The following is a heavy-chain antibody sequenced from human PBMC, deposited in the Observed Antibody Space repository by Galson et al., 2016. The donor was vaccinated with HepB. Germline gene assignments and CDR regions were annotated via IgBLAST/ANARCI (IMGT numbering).Heavy chain of an antibody. D-gene: IGHD2-15*01. V-gene: IGHV1-69*06. Sequence: SVKVSCKASGGTFGSYAINWVRQAPGQGLEWMGGIIPIFGTPNYAQKFQGRVNITADKSTSTAYMELSSLRSEDTAVYYCARSGDMVVVVAATGGPLDIWGQGTMVTVSS. J-gene: IGHJ3*02. CDR1: GGTFGSYA. CDR2: IIPIFGTP. CDR3: ARSGDMVVVVAATGGPLDI.